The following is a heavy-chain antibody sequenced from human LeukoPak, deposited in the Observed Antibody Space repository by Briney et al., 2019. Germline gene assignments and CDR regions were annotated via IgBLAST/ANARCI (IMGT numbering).Heavy chain of an antibody. CDR1: GCTFTGYY. CDR3: AGPYYYDSSGYPPWGA. V-gene: IGHV1-2*02. Sequence: ASVKVSCKASGCTFTGYYMHWVRQAPGQGLEWMGWINPNSGGTNYAQKFQGRVTMTRDTSISTAYMELSRLRSDDTAVYYCAGPYYYDSSGYPPWGAWGQGTLVTVSS. J-gene: IGHJ5*02. CDR2: INPNSGGT. D-gene: IGHD3-22*01.